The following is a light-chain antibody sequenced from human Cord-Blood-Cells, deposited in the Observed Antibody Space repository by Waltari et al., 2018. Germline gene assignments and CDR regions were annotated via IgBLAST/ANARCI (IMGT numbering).Light chain of an antibody. Sequence: AIRMTQSPSSFSASTGDRVTIPCRERKGNSSSLACYQQKPGKAPKLLIYAASTLQSGVPSRFSGSGSGTDFTLTISCLQSEDFATYYCQQYYSYPATFGQGTKVEIK. J-gene: IGKJ1*01. CDR3: QQYYSYPAT. CDR2: AAS. V-gene: IGKV1-8*01. CDR1: KGNSSS.